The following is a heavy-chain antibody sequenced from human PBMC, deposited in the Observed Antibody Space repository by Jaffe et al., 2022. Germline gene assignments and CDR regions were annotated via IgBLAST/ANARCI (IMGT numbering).Heavy chain of an antibody. CDR3: AKGDSNYFLY. J-gene: IGHJ4*02. V-gene: IGHV3-30*02. CDR2: IRYDGSNK. CDR1: GFTFSSYG. Sequence: QVQLVESGGGVVQPGGSLRLSCAASGFTFSSYGMHWVRQAPGKGLEWVAFIRYDGSNKSYGDSVKGRFAISRDNSKNTLYLQMNSLRAEDTAVYYCAKGDSNYFLYWGQGTLVTVSS.